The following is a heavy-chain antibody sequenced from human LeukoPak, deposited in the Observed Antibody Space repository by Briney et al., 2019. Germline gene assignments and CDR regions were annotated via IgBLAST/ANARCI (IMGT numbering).Heavy chain of an antibody. CDR1: GGTFSSYA. V-gene: IGHV1-69*05. CDR3: ASPMNLYCSSTSCYLSY. CDR2: IIPIFGTA. D-gene: IGHD2-2*01. J-gene: IGHJ4*02. Sequence: SVKVSCKASGGTFSSYAISWVRQAPGQGLEWMGGIIPIFGTANYAQKFQGRVTITTDESTSTAYMELSSLRSEDTAVYYCASPMNLYCSSTSCYLSYWGQGTLVTVSS.